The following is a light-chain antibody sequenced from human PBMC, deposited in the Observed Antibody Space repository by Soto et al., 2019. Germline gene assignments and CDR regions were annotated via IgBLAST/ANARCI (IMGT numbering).Light chain of an antibody. V-gene: IGLV2-14*03. CDR1: SSDVGGYNY. J-gene: IGLJ2*01. CDR3: SSYTSSSTRV. CDR2: DVS. Sequence: QSVLTQPASVSGSPGQSITISCTGTSSDVGGYNYVSWYQKHPGKAPKLMIYDVSNRPSGVSSRFSGSKSGNTASLTISGLQAEDGADYYCSSYTSSSTRVFGGGTKLTVL.